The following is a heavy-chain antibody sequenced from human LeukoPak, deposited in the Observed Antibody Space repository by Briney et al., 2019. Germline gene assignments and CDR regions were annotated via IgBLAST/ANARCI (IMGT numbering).Heavy chain of an antibody. V-gene: IGHV4-34*01. J-gene: IGHJ4*02. D-gene: IGHD3-22*01. Sequence: KASETLSLTCAVYGVSFSGYYWSWIRQPPGKGLEWIGEINHSGSINYNPSLKSRVTISVDTSKNQFSLKLSSVTAADTAVYYCASSGYRVYFDYWGQGTLVTVSS. CDR3: ASSGYRVYFDY. CDR1: GVSFSGYY. CDR2: INHSGSI.